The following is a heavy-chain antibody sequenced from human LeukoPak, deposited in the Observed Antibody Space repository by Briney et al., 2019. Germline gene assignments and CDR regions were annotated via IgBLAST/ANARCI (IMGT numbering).Heavy chain of an antibody. V-gene: IGHV3-7*01. CDR1: GVTFSSYG. J-gene: IGHJ4*02. CDR2: IKQDGSEK. D-gene: IGHD1-14*01. CDR3: PRNQRRLDY. Sequence: GGSLRLSCAASGVTFSSYGMSWVRQAPGKGLEGVANIKQDGSEKYYVDSVKGRFTISRDNAKNSLYLQVNSLRAEDTAVYYCPRNQRRLDYWGQGTLVTVSS.